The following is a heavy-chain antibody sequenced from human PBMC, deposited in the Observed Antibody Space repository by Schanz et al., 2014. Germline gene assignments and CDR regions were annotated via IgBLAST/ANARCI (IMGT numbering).Heavy chain of an antibody. V-gene: IGHV1-2*06. CDR3: VRELSGGPFDY. J-gene: IGHJ4*02. Sequence: QVQVIQSGPEVKKPGASVKVSCKASGYTFIDYYMHWVRQAPGQGLEWLGRFTHISQKFQGRVTMTRDTSSTTAYMELNSLRSDDTAVYYCVRELSGGPFDYWGQGALVTVSS. CDR1: GYTFIDYY. CDR2: FT.